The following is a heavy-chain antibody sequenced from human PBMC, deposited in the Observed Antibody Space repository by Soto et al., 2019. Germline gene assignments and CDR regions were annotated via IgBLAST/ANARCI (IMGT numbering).Heavy chain of an antibody. CDR1: GYSFTSYD. J-gene: IGHJ3*01. Sequence: QVQLVQSGAEVKKPGASVKVSCKASGYSFTSYDMNWVRQAPGQGLEWMGWVNPNSGDTDYAQKFQDRVTMTTASSLRRAYMELSGLRSEDPAVYYCASVSFLAPVTGAEIFDFWGQGTMVTVSS. CDR2: VNPNSGDT. D-gene: IGHD2-21*02. CDR3: ASVSFLAPVTGAEIFDF. V-gene: IGHV1-8*01.